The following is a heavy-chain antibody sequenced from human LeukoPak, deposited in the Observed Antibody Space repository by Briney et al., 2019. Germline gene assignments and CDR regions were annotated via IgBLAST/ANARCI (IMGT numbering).Heavy chain of an antibody. D-gene: IGHD3-10*02. Sequence: PGGTLRLSCAASGFSFSVYGMNWVRQAPGKGLEWVSGITGSGVTYYGDSVKGRFTISRDNAKNSLYLQMNSLRAEDTAVYYCAELGITMIGGVWGKGTTVTISS. CDR3: AELGITMIGGV. CDR2: ITGSGVT. CDR1: GFSFSVYG. V-gene: IGHV3-23*01. J-gene: IGHJ6*04.